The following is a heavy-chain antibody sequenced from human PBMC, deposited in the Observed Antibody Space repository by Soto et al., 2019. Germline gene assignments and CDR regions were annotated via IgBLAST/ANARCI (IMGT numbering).Heavy chain of an antibody. V-gene: IGHV4-4*07. Sequence: PSETLSLTCNVSGGSIRSNYWSWIRQPAGKALEWIGRIYTSGTTNYNPSLKSRATMLVDTSKNQFSLILSSVTAADTAVYYCAREGASGFGMDVWGQGTTVT. CDR1: GGSIRSNY. J-gene: IGHJ6*02. D-gene: IGHD1-26*01. CDR2: IYTSGTT. CDR3: AREGASGFGMDV.